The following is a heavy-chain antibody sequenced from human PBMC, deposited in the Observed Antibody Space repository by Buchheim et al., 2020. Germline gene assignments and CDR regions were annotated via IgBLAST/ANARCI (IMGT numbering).Heavy chain of an antibody. CDR1: GFTFSSDG. CDR3: ARDRAVTTYFDY. J-gene: IGHJ4*02. CDR2: IWYDGSNK. Sequence: QVQLVESGGGVVQPGRSLRLSCAASGFTFSSDGMHWVRQAPGKGLERVAVIWYDGSNKYYADSAKGRFTISRDNSKNTLYPQMNSLGAEDAAVYYCARDRAVTTYFDYWGQGTL. D-gene: IGHD4-17*01. V-gene: IGHV3-33*01.